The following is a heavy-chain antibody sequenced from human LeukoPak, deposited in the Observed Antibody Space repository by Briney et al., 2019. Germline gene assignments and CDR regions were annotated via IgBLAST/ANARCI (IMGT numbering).Heavy chain of an antibody. D-gene: IGHD5-18*01. CDR1: GFTFNNYW. J-gene: IGHJ4*02. V-gene: IGHV3-7*01. CDR3: ARNLLVDTAMVTGFDY. CDR2: INQDGSER. Sequence: PGGSLRLSCAASGFTFNNYWMSWVRQAPGKGLEWVANINQDGSERSYVDSVKGRFTISRDNAKNSLYLQMNSLRAEDTAMYFCARNLLVDTAMVTGFDYWGQGTLVTVSS.